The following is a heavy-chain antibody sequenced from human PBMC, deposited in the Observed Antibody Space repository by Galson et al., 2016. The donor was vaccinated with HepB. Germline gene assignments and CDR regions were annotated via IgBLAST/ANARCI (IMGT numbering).Heavy chain of an antibody. D-gene: IGHD4-17*01. Sequence: SLRLACAASRFTVSRNAMHWVRQAPGKGLDWVAAISYDGRDQYFADSVKGRFTISRDNSRNMVYLEMNSLRPEDTAVYYCARDPYGDNDAFDIWGQGTMVSVSS. CDR2: ISYDGRDQ. CDR1: RFTVSRNA. V-gene: IGHV3-30-3*01. CDR3: ARDPYGDNDAFDI. J-gene: IGHJ3*02.